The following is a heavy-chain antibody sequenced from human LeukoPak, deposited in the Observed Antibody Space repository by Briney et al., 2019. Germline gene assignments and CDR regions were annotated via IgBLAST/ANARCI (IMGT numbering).Heavy chain of an antibody. Sequence: SETLSLTCSVFADSMNNYYWTWIRQPPGKGLEWVGNMHPGGTTKFHPSLEGRVTMSIDTSNKQFSLRLRSVTAADTATYYCAKTGSVFERFLDHWGPGALVIVSS. D-gene: IGHD3-10*02. V-gene: IGHV4-59*01. J-gene: IGHJ4*02. CDR1: ADSMNNYY. CDR3: AKTGSVFERFLDH. CDR2: MHPGGTT.